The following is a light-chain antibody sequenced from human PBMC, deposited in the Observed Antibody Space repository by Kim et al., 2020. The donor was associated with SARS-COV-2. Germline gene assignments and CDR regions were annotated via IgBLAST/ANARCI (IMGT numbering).Light chain of an antibody. J-gene: IGKJ2*01. CDR2: DAS. CDR1: QGINSF. CDR3: QQHESYPYT. Sequence: AYEGDRVTIPGRASQGINSFLAWFQQKPGKCPKRLIVDASSLQSGVTSRVSGSGSGTGFTLTITNLQPEDFATYYCQQHESYPYTFGQGTKLEIK. V-gene: IGKV1-17*03.